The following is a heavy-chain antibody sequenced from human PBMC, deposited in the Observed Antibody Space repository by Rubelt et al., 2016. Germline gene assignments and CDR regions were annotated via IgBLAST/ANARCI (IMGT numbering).Heavy chain of an antibody. J-gene: IGHJ4*02. Sequence: EVQLLESVGGLVQPGGSLRLSCAASGFTFSSYAMSWVRQAPGKGLEWVSVIYSGGSKYYADSVKGRFTISRDNSKNTLYLQMNSLRAEDTAVYYCARDSGYSYGGIDYWGQGTLVTVSS. CDR1: GFTFSSYA. D-gene: IGHD5-18*01. CDR2: IYSGGSK. V-gene: IGHV3-66*01. CDR3: ARDSGYSYGGIDY.